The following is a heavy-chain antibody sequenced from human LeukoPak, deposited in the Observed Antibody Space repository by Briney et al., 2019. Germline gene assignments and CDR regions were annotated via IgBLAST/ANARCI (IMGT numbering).Heavy chain of an antibody. J-gene: IGHJ4*02. CDR3: ARDYKYAFDN. D-gene: IGHD5-24*01. Sequence: GGSLRLSCAASGFTFSDYSMNWVRQAPGKGLEWISYIGIDSGNTNYADSVKGRFTISGDKAKNSLYLQMNSLRVEDTAVYYCARDYKYAFDNWAQGTLVTVSS. CDR2: IGIDSGNT. V-gene: IGHV3-48*01. CDR1: GFTFSDYS.